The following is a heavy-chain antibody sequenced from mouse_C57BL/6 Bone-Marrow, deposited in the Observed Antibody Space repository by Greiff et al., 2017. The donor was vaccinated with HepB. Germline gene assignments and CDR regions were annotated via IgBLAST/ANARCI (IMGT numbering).Heavy chain of an antibody. CDR3: ARHLYYGYDDYAMDY. CDR2: INSDVGST. J-gene: IGHJ4*01. CDR1: EYEFPSHE. V-gene: IGHV5-2*01. Sequence: EVKLMESGGGLVQPGESLKLSCESNEYEFPSHEISWVRKTPEKRLELVAAINSDVGSTYYPDTMERRFIISRDNTKKTLYLQMSSLRSEDTALYYCARHLYYGYDDYAMDYWGQGTSVTVSS. D-gene: IGHD2-2*01.